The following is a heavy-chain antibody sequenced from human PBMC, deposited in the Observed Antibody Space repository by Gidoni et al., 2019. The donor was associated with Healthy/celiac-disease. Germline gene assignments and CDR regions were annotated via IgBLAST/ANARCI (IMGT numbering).Heavy chain of an antibody. CDR1: GFPFSGYA. D-gene: IGHD6-13*01. CDR2: IRGSGGST. Sequence: EVQLLESGGGLVQPGGSLRLSCAASGFPFSGYAMSWVRQAPGTGLEWVSAIRGSGGSTYYADSVKGRFTISRDNSKNTLYLQMNSLRAEDTAVYYCAKDPKQQLVMVDYWGQGTLVTVSS. CDR3: AKDPKQQLVMVDY. J-gene: IGHJ4*02. V-gene: IGHV3-23*01.